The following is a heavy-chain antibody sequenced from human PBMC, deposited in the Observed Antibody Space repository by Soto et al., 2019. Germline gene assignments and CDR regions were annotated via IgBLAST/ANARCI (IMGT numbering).Heavy chain of an antibody. CDR3: ARGYPLIVVVVVATPRWFDP. Sequence: PSESLSLTCAVYGGSFSGYYWSWIRQPPGKGLEWIGEINDSGGTTYNPSFKSGVTISVSTTKNQFSLKLSSVTAADTAVYDCARGYPLIVVVVVATPRWFDPWGQGTLVTVSS. J-gene: IGHJ5*02. CDR2: INDSGGT. V-gene: IGHV4-34*01. D-gene: IGHD2-15*01. CDR1: GGSFSGYY.